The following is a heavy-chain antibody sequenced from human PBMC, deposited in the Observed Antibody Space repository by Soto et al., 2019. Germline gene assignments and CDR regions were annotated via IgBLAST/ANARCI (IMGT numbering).Heavy chain of an antibody. D-gene: IGHD2-2*01. Sequence: GGSLRISCEASGFTRSSNSMSWVRQAPGKGLEWVSGIYSGGSTYYADSVKGRFTISRDNSKNTLYLQLNSLRAEVTVVFFCAPLPIGLYYYYMAVWGKGTPVPVSS. CDR1: GFTRSSNS. J-gene: IGHJ6*03. CDR2: IYSGGST. CDR3: APLPIGLYYYYMAV. V-gene: IGHV3-66*01.